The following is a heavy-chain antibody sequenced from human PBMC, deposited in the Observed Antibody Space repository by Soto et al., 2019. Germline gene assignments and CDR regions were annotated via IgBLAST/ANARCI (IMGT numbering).Heavy chain of an antibody. J-gene: IGHJ4*02. CDR1: GGSISSSNW. D-gene: IGHD3-10*01. CDR2: THHSGTT. V-gene: IGHV4-4*02. Sequence: QVQLQESGPGLVKPSGTLSLTCAVSGGSISSSNWWSWVRQPPGKGLEWIGETHHSGTTNYNPSLKSRVTISVDKSKNQFSLKLSSVTAADPALYYCAREGSGTSFFDYWGQGTLVTVSS. CDR3: AREGSGTSFFDY.